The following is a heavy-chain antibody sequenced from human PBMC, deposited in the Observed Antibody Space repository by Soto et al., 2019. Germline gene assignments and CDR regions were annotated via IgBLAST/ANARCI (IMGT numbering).Heavy chain of an antibody. CDR3: AREPEGSVFGLDS. V-gene: IGHV3-33*01. J-gene: IGHJ5*01. Sequence: QVQLVESGGGVVQPGRSLRLSCAASGFIFSNSLMHWVRQAPGKGLEWVAVIWEDGTEEYYADSVKGRFTISRDNSMIPLYLQMDRLRVDDMSVYYCAREPEGSVFGLDSWGQGTLFTVSS. CDR1: GFIFSNSL. CDR2: IWEDGTEE. D-gene: IGHD3-10*02.